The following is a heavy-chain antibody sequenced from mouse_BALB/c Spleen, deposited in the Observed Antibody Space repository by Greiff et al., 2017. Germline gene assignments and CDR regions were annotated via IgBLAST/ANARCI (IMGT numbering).Heavy chain of an antibody. Sequence: ESGPGLVKPSQSLSLTCSVTGYSITSGYYWNWIRQFPGNKLEWMGYISYDGSNNYNPSLKNRISITRDTSKNQFFLKLNSVTTEDTATYYCARWDYGSSDYWGQGTTLTVSS. J-gene: IGHJ2*01. CDR3: ARWDYGSSDY. V-gene: IGHV3-6*02. D-gene: IGHD1-1*01. CDR2: ISYDGSN. CDR1: GYSITSGYY.